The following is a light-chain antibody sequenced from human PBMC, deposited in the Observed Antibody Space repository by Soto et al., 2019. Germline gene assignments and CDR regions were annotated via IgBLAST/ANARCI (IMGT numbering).Light chain of an antibody. V-gene: IGKV4-1*01. CDR3: QQYFSVWT. J-gene: IGKJ1*01. CDR2: WAS. Sequence: IVMTQSPDSLAVSLGERATINCKSSQSLLYSSNNKNYLAWYQQKPGQPPKLLIYWASTRESGVPDRFSGSGSGTDFTLTISSLQAEDVAVYFCQQYFSVWTFGQGTKVEVK. CDR1: QSLLYSSNNKNY.